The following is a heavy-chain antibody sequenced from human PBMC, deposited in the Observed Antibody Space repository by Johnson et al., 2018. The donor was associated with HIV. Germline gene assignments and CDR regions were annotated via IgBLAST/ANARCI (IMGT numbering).Heavy chain of an antibody. CDR2: IYSGGST. D-gene: IGHD3-10*01. V-gene: IGHV3-66*02. Sequence: VQLVESGGGLVQPGGSLRLSCAASGFTVSSNYMSWVRQAPGKGLEWVSVIYSGGSTYYADSVKGRFTISRDNSKNTLYLQMNSLRAEDTAVHYCARATWGRALLWFREHRDHAFDIWGQGTMVTVSS. CDR3: ARATWGRALLWFREHRDHAFDI. CDR1: GFTVSSNY. J-gene: IGHJ3*02.